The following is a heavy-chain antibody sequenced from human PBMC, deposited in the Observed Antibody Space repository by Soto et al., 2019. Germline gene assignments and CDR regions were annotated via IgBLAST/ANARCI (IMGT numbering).Heavy chain of an antibody. CDR1: GGSVSSGSYY. D-gene: IGHD6-19*01. J-gene: IGHJ6*02. CDR3: ARGIEGWYQARYYYGMDV. Sequence: QVQLQESGPGLVKPSETLSLTCTVSGGSVSSGSYYWSWIRQPPGKGLEWIGYIYYSGSTNYNPSLKSRVTISVDTSKNQVSPKPSSVTAADTAVYYCARGIEGWYQARYYYGMDVWGQGTTVTVSS. CDR2: IYYSGST. V-gene: IGHV4-61*01.